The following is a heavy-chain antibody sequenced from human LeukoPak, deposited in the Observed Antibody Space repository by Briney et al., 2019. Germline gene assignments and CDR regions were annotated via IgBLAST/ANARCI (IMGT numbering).Heavy chain of an antibody. V-gene: IGHV4-30-4*01. D-gene: IGHD3-9*01. CDR3: ARGRYDILTGYHNWYFDL. Sequence: PSETLSLTCTVSGGSISSGDYYWSWIRQPPGTGLEWIGYIYYSGSTYYNPSLKSRVTISVDTSKNQFSLKLSSVTAADTAVYYCARGRYDILTGYHNWYFDLWGRGTLVTVSS. CDR1: GGSISSGDYY. J-gene: IGHJ2*01. CDR2: IYYSGST.